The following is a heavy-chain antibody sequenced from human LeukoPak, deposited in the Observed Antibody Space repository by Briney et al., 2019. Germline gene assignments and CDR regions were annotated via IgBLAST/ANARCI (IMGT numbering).Heavy chain of an antibody. CDR1: AYTFTDYY. V-gene: IGHV1-2*02. CDR2: INPNTGGT. CDR3: ARAKADWGSGDY. J-gene: IGHJ4*02. Sequence: ASVKVSCKASAYTFTDYYMHWVRQAPGQGLEWMGWINPNTGGTNYAQKFQGRVTMTRDTSISTGYMDLSGLRSDDTAVYYCARAKADWGSGDYWGQGTLVTVSS. D-gene: IGHD7-27*01.